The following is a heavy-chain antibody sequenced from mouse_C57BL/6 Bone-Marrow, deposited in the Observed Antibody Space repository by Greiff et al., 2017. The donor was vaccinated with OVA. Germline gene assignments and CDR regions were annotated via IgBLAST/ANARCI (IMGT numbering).Heavy chain of an antibody. V-gene: IGHV1-55*01. CDR2: IYPGSGST. Sequence: QVQLQQPGAELVKPGASVKMSCKASGYTFTSYWITWVKQRPGQGLEWIGDIYPGSGSTDYNEKFKSKATLTVDTSSSTAYMQLSSLTSEDSAVYYCARGDMGLRLGFAYWGQGTLVTVSA. CDR1: GYTFTSYW. J-gene: IGHJ3*01. CDR3: ARGDMGLRLGFAY. D-gene: IGHD2-4*01.